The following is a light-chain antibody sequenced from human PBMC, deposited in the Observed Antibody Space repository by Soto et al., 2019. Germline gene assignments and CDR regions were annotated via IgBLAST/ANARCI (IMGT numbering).Light chain of an antibody. CDR3: QQGHNWPLT. J-gene: IGKJ2*01. CDR2: SAS. Sequence: EIVMTQSPATLSVSPGERATLSCRASQSISTALAWYQQKPGQPPRLLIYSASTRATGVTASFTGSGSGSEFTLTISGLQSEDFAVYYCQQGHNWPLTFGQGTRLEI. CDR1: QSISTA. V-gene: IGKV3-15*01.